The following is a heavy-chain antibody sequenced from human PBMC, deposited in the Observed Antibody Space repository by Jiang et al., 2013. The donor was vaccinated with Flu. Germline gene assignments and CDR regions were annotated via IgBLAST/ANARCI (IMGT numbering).Heavy chain of an antibody. J-gene: IGHJ4*02. D-gene: IGHD3-10*01. CDR1: GYTFTGLF. CDR2: INPNSGGT. V-gene: IGHV1-2*02. Sequence: SGAEVKKPGASVKVSCKASGYTFTGLFIHWVRQAPGQGLEWVGWINPNSGGTRYAEKFQGRVTMTRDTSTSTVYMELSSLRSEDTAVYYCAIPGDYYGSGSYPYWGQGTLVTVSS. CDR3: AIPGDYYGSGSYPY.